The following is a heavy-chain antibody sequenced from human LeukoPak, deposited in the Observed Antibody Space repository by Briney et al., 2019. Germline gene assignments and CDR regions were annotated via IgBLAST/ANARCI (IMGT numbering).Heavy chain of an antibody. CDR1: GFSFSNYA. J-gene: IGHJ4*02. CDR2: ISDSGAST. V-gene: IGHV3-23*01. CDR3: AKGGRGYSYGSLDY. D-gene: IGHD5-18*01. Sequence: GGSLRLSCAVSGFSFSNYAMSWVRQAPGKGLEWVSPISDSGASTYYADSVKGRFTISRDNSKNTLYLQMNSLRVEDTAVYYCAKGGRGYSYGSLDYWGQGTLVTVSS.